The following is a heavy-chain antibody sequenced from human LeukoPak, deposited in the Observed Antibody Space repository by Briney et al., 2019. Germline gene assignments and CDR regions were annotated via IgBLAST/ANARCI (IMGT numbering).Heavy chain of an antibody. CDR3: AKDRGDYFDTTSQSFDS. Sequence: ASVKVSCKASGYTFTSYAMHWVRQAPGQRLEWMGWINAGNGNTKYSQKFQGRVTITRDTSASTAYMELSSLRSEDTAVYYCAKDRGDYFDTTSQSFDSWGQGTLVTVSS. CDR1: GYTFTSYA. CDR2: INAGNGNT. V-gene: IGHV1-3*01. D-gene: IGHD3-22*01. J-gene: IGHJ4*02.